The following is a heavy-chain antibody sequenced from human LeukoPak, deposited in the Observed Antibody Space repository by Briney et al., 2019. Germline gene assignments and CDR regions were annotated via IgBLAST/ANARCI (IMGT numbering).Heavy chain of an antibody. D-gene: IGHD4-11*01. Sequence: GASVKVSCKASGYTFTSYGISWVRQAPGQGLEWMGWISAYNGNTNYAQKLQGRVTMTTDTSTSTAYMELRSLRSDDTAVYYCARAYSNYDTNWFDPWGQGTLVTVSS. CDR2: ISAYNGNT. CDR3: ARAYSNYDTNWFDP. J-gene: IGHJ5*02. CDR1: GYTFTSYG. V-gene: IGHV1-18*01.